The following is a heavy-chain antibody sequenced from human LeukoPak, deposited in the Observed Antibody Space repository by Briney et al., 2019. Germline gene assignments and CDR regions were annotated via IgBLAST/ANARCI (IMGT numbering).Heavy chain of an antibody. CDR1: GYTFTGYY. CDR3: ARGGKSELGACDY. CDR2: INTESGGT. J-gene: IGHJ4*02. Sequence: ASVKVSCKTSGYTFTGYYIHWVRQAPGQGLEWMGWINTESGGTNFAQRFQGRVTMTRDTSITSAYMEVSRVTPDDTAVYYCARGGKSELGACDYWGQGTLVTVSS. V-gene: IGHV1-2*02. D-gene: IGHD3-16*01.